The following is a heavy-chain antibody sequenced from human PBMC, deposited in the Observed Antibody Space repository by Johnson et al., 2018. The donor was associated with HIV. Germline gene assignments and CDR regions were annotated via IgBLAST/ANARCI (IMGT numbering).Heavy chain of an antibody. CDR3: ASSAGGSFFWDAFDI. CDR1: GFTFSSYD. D-gene: IGHD1-26*01. CDR2: ISYDGSNK. J-gene: IGHJ3*02. V-gene: IGHV3-30*03. Sequence: QVQLVESGGGLVQPGGSLRLSCAASGFTFSSYDMHWVRQATGKGLEWVAVISYDGSNKYYADSVKGRFTISRDNSKNTLYLQMNSLRAEDTAVYYCASSAGGSFFWDAFDIWGQGTMVTVSS.